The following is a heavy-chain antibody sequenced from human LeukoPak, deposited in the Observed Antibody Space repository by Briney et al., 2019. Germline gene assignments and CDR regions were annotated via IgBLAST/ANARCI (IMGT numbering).Heavy chain of an antibody. CDR2: IYYSGST. J-gene: IGHJ3*02. CDR3: ARAAPWFGEFDAFHI. Sequence: SETLSLTCTVSGGSISSYYWSWIRQPPGKGLEWIGYIYYSGSTNYNPSLKSRVTISVDTSKNQFSLKLSSVTAADTAVYYCARAAPWFGEFDAFHIWGQGTMVTVSS. CDR1: GGSISSYY. V-gene: IGHV4-59*01. D-gene: IGHD3-10*01.